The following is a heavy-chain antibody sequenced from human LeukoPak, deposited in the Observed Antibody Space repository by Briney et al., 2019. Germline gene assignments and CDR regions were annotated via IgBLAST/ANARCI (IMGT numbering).Heavy chain of an antibody. Sequence: KPSETLSLTCTVSGGSISSYYWSWIRQPPGKGLEWIGYIYYSGSTNYNPSLKSRVTISVDTSKNQFSLKLSSVTAADTAVYYRARRAAAGREYFQHWGQGTLVTVSS. CDR3: ARRAAAGREYFQH. V-gene: IGHV4-59*01. CDR2: IYYSGST. D-gene: IGHD6-13*01. J-gene: IGHJ1*01. CDR1: GGSISSYY.